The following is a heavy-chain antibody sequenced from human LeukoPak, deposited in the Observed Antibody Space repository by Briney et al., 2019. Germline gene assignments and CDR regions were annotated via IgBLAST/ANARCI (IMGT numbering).Heavy chain of an antibody. Sequence: SGPTLVKPTETLTLTCTLSGFSLTTSRVGVGWMRQSPGKALQWLTLIYWDDGTRYRPSLRGRLAVTKDASKNQVLLTMTNVDPADTGTYYCAHRPGMGAHRFDGWGQGILVTVSS. CDR3: AHRPGMGAHRFDG. D-gene: IGHD1-26*01. CDR2: IYWDDGT. V-gene: IGHV2-5*02. CDR1: GFSLTTSRVG. J-gene: IGHJ4*02.